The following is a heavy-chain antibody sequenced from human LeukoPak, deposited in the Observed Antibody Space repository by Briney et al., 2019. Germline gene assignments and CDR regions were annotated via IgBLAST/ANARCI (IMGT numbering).Heavy chain of an antibody. D-gene: IGHD6-13*01. CDR1: GFTFSSYW. Sequence: GGSLRLSCAASGFTFSSYWMSWVRQARGKGLEWVANIKQDGSEKYYVDSVKGRFTISRDNAKNSLYLQMNSLRAEDTAVYYCARGRGDSSSWYDYFDYWGQGTLVTVSS. CDR3: ARGRGDSSSWYDYFDY. CDR2: IKQDGSEK. V-gene: IGHV3-7*01. J-gene: IGHJ4*02.